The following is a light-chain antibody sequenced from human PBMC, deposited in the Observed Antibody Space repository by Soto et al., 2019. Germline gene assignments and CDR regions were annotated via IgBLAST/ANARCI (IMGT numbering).Light chain of an antibody. V-gene: IGKV3D-15*01. CDR2: DAS. Sequence: EIVMMQFPATLSMSPGERVTLSCRGGQSVSQGVTTNLAWYQQKPGQAPRLLIFDASARAVDIPGRFSGSKSGTEFTLAISSLQPEDFAVYYCHYYDKWPPGTFGQGTKV. CDR1: QSVSQGVTTN. CDR3: HYYDKWPPGT. J-gene: IGKJ1*01.